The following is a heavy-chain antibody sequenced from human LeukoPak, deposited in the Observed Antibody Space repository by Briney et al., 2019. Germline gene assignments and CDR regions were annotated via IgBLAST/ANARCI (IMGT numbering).Heavy chain of an antibody. Sequence: ASVKVSCKASGYTFTIYYIHWVRQAPGQGLEWMGCVNPYSGGTNYAQKFQGRVTMTRDTYISTDYMELSRMQSDDTDVYSCARENFPGSGSAKCFDPWGEGSLVTVS. J-gene: IGHJ5*02. CDR3: ARENFPGSGSAKCFDP. V-gene: IGHV1-2*02. D-gene: IGHD3-10*01. CDR1: GYTFTIYY. CDR2: VNPYSGGT.